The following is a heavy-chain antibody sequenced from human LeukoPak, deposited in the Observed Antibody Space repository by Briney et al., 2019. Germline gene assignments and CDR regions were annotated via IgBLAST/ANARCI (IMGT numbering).Heavy chain of an antibody. V-gene: IGHV4-38-2*02. Sequence: PSETLSLTCTVSNYSISSAYYWGWIRPPPGKGLEWIGTIYHSGGTYYNPSLESRVTISVDTSKNQFSLKLSSVTAADTAVYYCARVSGYDWESFYDSWGQGTLVTVSS. J-gene: IGHJ4*02. CDR3: ARVSGYDWESFYDS. D-gene: IGHD5-12*01. CDR2: IYHSGGT. CDR1: NYSISSAYY.